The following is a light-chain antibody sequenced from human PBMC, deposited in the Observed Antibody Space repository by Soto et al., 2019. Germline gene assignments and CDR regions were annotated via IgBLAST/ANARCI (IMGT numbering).Light chain of an antibody. V-gene: IGKV1-27*01. CDR1: QGISNY. CDR3: QKYISAPFT. Sequence: DIQMTQSPSSLSASVGDRVTITCRASQGISNYVAWYQQKPGTIPKLLIYAASTLQSGVPSRFSGSGFGTDFTLNISSLQPEDVATYYCQKYISAPFTFAPGTKVDIK. CDR2: AAS. J-gene: IGKJ3*01.